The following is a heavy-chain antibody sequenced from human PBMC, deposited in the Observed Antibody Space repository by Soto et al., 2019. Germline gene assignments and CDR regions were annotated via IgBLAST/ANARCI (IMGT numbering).Heavy chain of an antibody. Sequence: PGGSLRLSCAASGFTFSSYSMNWVRQAPGKGLEWVPSISSSSSYIYYADSVKGRFTISRDNAKNSLYLQMNSLRAEDTAVYYCAREYSSSWVLWFDPWGQGTLVTVSS. CDR1: GFTFSSYS. CDR2: ISSSSSYI. J-gene: IGHJ5*02. CDR3: AREYSSSWVLWFDP. D-gene: IGHD6-13*01. V-gene: IGHV3-21*01.